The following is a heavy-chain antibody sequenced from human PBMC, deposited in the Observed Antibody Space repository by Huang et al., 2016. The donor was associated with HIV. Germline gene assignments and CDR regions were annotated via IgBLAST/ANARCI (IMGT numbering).Heavy chain of an antibody. CDR2: SFPDDADT. J-gene: IGHJ4*02. D-gene: IGHD6-6*01. CDR3: ARRFSSSSGYFDY. CDR1: GYSFSSYW. V-gene: IGHV5-51*01. Sequence: VQLVQSGAEVKKPGEALKISCKGSGYSFSSYWIAWVRQMPGKGLEWMGISFPDDADTTYSLSFEGQVTISADKSIGTAYLQWSSLKASDTARYYCARRFSSSSGYFDYWGQGSLVTVSS.